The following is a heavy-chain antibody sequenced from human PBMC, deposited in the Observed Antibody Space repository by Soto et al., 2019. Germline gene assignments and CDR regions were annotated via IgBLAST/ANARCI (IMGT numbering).Heavy chain of an antibody. CDR1: GFSFSYSY. D-gene: IGHD3-10*01. Sequence: GGSLRLSCAASGFSFSYSYMSWIRQAPGKGLEWVSYISRGGSVIYYADSVKGRFTISRDDAKNSLYLQMNSLRAEDTAIYYCASDSHAVDLGYWGQGTLVTVSS. CDR3: ASDSHAVDLGY. J-gene: IGHJ4*02. CDR2: ISRGGSVI. V-gene: IGHV3-11*01.